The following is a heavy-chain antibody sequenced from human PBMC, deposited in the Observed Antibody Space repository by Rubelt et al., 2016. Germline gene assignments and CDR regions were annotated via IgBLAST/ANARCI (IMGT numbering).Heavy chain of an antibody. CDR3: AKGHSNLDY. D-gene: IGHD6-13*01. Sequence: ASGFTYTYSTMTWVRQAPGKGLEWVSAISGNGASTHYADSVRGRFTISRDNSRNTLYLQMNSLRAEDTAVYYCAKGHSNLDYWGQGTLVTVSS. CDR2: ISGNGAST. CDR1: GFTYTYST. J-gene: IGHJ4*02. V-gene: IGHV3-23*01.